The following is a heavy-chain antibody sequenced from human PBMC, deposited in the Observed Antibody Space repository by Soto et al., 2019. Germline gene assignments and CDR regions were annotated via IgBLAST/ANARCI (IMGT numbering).Heavy chain of an antibody. CDR2: IYYSGST. J-gene: IGHJ4*02. V-gene: IGHV4-30-4*01. CDR3: ARWNVDTAMVVGFDY. Sequence: PSETLSLTCTVSGGSISSGDYYWSWIRQPPGKGLEWIGYIYYSGSTYYNPSLKSRVTISVDTSKNQFSLKLSSVTAADTAVYYCARWNVDTAMVVGFDYWGQGTLVTVSS. CDR1: GGSISSGDYY. D-gene: IGHD5-18*01.